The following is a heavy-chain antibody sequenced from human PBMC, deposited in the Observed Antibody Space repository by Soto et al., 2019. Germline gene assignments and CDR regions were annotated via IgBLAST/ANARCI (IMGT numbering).Heavy chain of an antibody. J-gene: IGHJ6*02. CDR2: ISYDGSKK. CDR3: ARAPHGMDV. V-gene: IGHV3-30-3*01. CDR1: GFMFSSYA. Sequence: QEQLVESGGGVVQPGRSLRLSCVASGFMFSSYAMHWVRQAPGKGLEWVAVISYDGSKKYYTDSAKGRYTISRDDSKNTLYLQRNSLRVEDTAVSYFARAPHGMDVWGQGTTVPVSS.